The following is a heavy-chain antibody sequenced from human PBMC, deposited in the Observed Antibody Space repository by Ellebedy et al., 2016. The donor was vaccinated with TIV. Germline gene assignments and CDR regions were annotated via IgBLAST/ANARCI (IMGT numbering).Heavy chain of an antibody. D-gene: IGHD4-17*01. CDR1: GFTFSSYA. V-gene: IGHV3-23*01. Sequence: GGSLRLXCAASGFTFSSYAMSWVRQAPGKGLEWVSAISGSGGDTYYADSVRGRFTISRDNSKNTLFLQMDSLRGEDTGVYYCAKGDDYGDYYHYGVDVWGLGTTVTVSS. J-gene: IGHJ6*02. CDR3: AKGDDYGDYYHYGVDV. CDR2: ISGSGGDT.